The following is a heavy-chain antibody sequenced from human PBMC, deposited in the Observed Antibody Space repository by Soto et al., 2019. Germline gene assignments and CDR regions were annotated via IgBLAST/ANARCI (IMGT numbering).Heavy chain of an antibody. CDR2: IWYDGSNK. CDR3: ARDRRKGYQLQPNWFDP. CDR1: GFTFSSYG. V-gene: IGHV3-33*01. J-gene: IGHJ5*02. D-gene: IGHD2-2*01. Sequence: QVQLVESGGGVVQPGRSLRLSCAASGFTFSSYGMHWVRQAPGKGLEWAAVIWYDGSNKYYADSVKGRFTISRDNSKNTLYLQMNSLRAEDTAVYYCARDRRKGYQLQPNWFDPWGQGTLVTVSS.